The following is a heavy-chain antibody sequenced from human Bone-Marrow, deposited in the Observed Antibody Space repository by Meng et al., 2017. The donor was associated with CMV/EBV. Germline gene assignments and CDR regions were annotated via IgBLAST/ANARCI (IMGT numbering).Heavy chain of an antibody. CDR3: TTDESSRAFDI. J-gene: IGHJ3*02. CDR1: GFTFSSYA. V-gene: IGHV3-30*04. Sequence: GGSLRLSCAASGFTFSSYAMHWVRQAPGKGLEWVAVISYDGSNKYYADSVKGRFTISRDNSKNTLYLQMNSLRAEDTAVYYCTTDESSRAFDIWGQGTMVTVSS. CDR2: ISYDGSNK. D-gene: IGHD6-6*01.